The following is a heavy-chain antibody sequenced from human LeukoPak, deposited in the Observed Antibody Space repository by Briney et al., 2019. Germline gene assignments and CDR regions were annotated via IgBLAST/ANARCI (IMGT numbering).Heavy chain of an antibody. CDR1: GGTFSSYA. J-gene: IGHJ4*02. CDR2: IIPIFGTA. D-gene: IGHD5-24*01. Sequence: ASVKVSCKASGGTFSSYAISWVRQVPGQGLEWMGGIIPIFGTANYAQKFQGRVTITADESTSTAYMELSSLRSEDTAVYYCARTLLSVEMATTHFDYWGRGTLVTVSS. CDR3: ARTLLSVEMATTHFDY. V-gene: IGHV1-69*13.